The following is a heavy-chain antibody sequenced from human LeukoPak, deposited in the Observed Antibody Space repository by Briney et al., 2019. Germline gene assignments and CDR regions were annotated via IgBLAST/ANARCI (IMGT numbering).Heavy chain of an antibody. CDR2: INHSGST. V-gene: IGHV4-34*01. Sequence: PSETLSLTCAVYGGSFSGYYWSWIRRPPGKGLEWIGEINHSGSTNYNPSLKSRVTISVDTSKNQFSLKLSSVTAADTAVYYCARSRKGITMVRGVINWFDPWGQGTLVTVSS. CDR1: GGSFSGYY. CDR3: ARSRKGITMVRGVINWFDP. J-gene: IGHJ5*02. D-gene: IGHD3-10*01.